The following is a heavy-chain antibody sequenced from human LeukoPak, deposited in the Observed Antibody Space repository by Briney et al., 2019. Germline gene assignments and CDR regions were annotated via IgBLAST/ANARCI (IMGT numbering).Heavy chain of an antibody. J-gene: IGHJ2*01. CDR2: ISSSGTII. V-gene: IGHV3-11*01. Sequence: GGSLRLSCAAAGFTFSDYYMSWIRQAPGEGRGWISYISSSGTIIYYADSVKGRFTISRDNAKNSLYLQMNSLRAEDTAVYYCARDALGMSGVWFFDLWGRGTLVTVSS. D-gene: IGHD7-27*01. CDR3: ARDALGMSGVWFFDL. CDR1: GFTFSDYY.